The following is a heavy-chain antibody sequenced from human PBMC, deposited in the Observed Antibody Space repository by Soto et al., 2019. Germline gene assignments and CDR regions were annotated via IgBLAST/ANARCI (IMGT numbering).Heavy chain of an antibody. CDR2: IYYSGST. CDR3: ARRRWLQYFDY. CDR1: GGSISSGGYY. V-gene: IGHV4-31*03. D-gene: IGHD5-12*01. Sequence: QVQLQESGPGLVKPSQTLSLTCTVSGGSISSGGYYWSWIRQHPGKGLEWIGYIYYSGSTYYNPSLKRRITITVDTSKSQFSMKLSSVTAAATAVYYCARRRWLQYFDYWGQGTLVTVSS. J-gene: IGHJ4*02.